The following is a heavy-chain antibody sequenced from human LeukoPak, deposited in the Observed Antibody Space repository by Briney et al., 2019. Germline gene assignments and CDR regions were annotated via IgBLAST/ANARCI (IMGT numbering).Heavy chain of an antibody. D-gene: IGHD1-1*01. V-gene: IGHV3-33*01. J-gene: IGHJ4*02. CDR2: IRYDGSKK. CDR3: VRTGDTERFDY. CDR1: GFTFISYW. Sequence: PGRSLRLSCAASGFTFISYWMHWVRQAPGKGLEWVALIRYDGSKKDYADSVKGRFTISRDNSKNTLYLQMNSLRAEDTAMYYCVRTGDTERFDYWGQGTLVTVSS.